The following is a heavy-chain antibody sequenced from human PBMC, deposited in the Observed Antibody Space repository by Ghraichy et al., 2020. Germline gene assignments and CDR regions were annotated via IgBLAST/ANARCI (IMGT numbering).Heavy chain of an antibody. J-gene: IGHJ4*02. CDR2: ISGDTTHT. CDR3: AKKRGELELRELDH. Sequence: GGSLRLSCAASGFTFSGYVMSWVRQAPGKGLEWVSFISGDTTHTYYIDSVKGRFTIYRDNSKYTLYLQMNRLRAEDTAVYYCAKKRGELELRELDHWGQGTLVTVSS. D-gene: IGHD1-7*01. V-gene: IGHV3-23*01. CDR1: GFTFSGYV.